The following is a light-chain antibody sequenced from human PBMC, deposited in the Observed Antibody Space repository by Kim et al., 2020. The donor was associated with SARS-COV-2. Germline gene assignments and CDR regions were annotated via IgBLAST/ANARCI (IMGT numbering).Light chain of an antibody. Sequence: ASTGDRVTITYRANQSISRYLACYQQKPGTAPKLLIYAASTLQSGVPSKFSGSGSGTDFTLTNSCLQSEDFATYYCQQYYSYPWTFGQGTKVDIK. J-gene: IGKJ1*01. CDR2: AAS. V-gene: IGKV1-8*01. CDR3: QQYYSYPWT. CDR1: QSISRY.